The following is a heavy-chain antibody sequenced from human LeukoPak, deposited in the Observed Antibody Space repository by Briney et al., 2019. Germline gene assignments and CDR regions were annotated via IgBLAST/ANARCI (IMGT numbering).Heavy chain of an antibody. Sequence: SETLSLTCTVSGSSINNYYWSWIRQPPGKGLEWIGYIYYSGSTNYNPSLRGRVTMSVDTSKNQFSLKLTSVTAADTAVYYCARYCDGDCNSSAFDLWGQGTMVTVSS. J-gene: IGHJ3*01. V-gene: IGHV4-59*01. CDR1: GSSINNYY. CDR2: IYYSGST. D-gene: IGHD2-21*02. CDR3: ARYCDGDCNSSAFDL.